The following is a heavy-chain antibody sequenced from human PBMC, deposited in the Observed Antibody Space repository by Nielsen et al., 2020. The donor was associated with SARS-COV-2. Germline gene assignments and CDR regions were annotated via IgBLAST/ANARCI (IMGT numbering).Heavy chain of an antibody. CDR3: ARHHLRSISITGTKGYGMDV. CDR1: GGSISTYY. J-gene: IGHJ6*02. CDR2: IYYSGST. Sequence: SETLSLTCAVSGGSISTYYWSWIRQPPGKGLEWIGYIYYSGSTYYNPSLKSRVTISVDTSKNQFSLKLSSVTAADTAVYYCARHHLRSISITGTKGYGMDVWGQGTTVTVSS. V-gene: IGHV4-59*08. D-gene: IGHD1-7*01.